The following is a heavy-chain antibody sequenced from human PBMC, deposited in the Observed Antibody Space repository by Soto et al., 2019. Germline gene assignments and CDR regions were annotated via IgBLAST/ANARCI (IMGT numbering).Heavy chain of an antibody. Sequence: QVQLVESGGGVVQPGGSLRLSCVASGFTFSTYTLHWVRQAPGKGLEWVAVISFDESSKFYADSVKGRFTISRDNSKNTLYLQMNSLRAEDTAVYYCARDFSTTAPFDYWGQGTLVTVS. CDR2: ISFDESSK. D-gene: IGHD4-17*01. CDR1: GFTFSTYT. CDR3: ARDFSTTAPFDY. V-gene: IGHV3-30-3*01. J-gene: IGHJ4*02.